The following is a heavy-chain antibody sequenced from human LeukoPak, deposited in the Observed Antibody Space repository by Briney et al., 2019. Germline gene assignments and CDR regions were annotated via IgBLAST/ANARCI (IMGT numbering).Heavy chain of an antibody. CDR2: INPNSGGT. J-gene: IGHJ4*02. V-gene: IGHV1-2*02. D-gene: IGHD6-13*01. CDR1: GYTFTGYY. CDR3: ARGPLSRIAAAGTSRY. Sequence: ASVKVSCKASGYTFTGYYMHWVRQAPGQGHEWMGWINPNSGGTNYAQKFQGRVTMTRDTSISTAYMELSRLRSDDTAVYYCARGPLSRIAAAGTSRYWGQGTLVTVSS.